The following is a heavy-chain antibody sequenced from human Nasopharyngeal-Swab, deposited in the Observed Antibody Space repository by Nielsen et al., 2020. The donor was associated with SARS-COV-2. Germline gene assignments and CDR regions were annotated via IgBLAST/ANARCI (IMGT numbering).Heavy chain of an antibody. V-gene: IGHV3-23*01. CDR1: GFTFSSYA. CDR2: ISGSGGST. Sequence: GEYLKISCAASGFTFSSYAMSWVRQAPGKGLEWVSAISGSGGSTYYADSVKGRFTISRANTKNTLYLQMNSLRAEDTAVYYSAKRPTGSTFGDWGQGTLVTVSS. J-gene: IGHJ4*02. CDR3: AKRPTGSTFGD. D-gene: IGHD3-16*01.